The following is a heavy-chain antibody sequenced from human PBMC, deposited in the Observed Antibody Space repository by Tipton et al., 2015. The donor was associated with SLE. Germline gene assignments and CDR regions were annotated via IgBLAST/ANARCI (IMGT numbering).Heavy chain of an antibody. Sequence: TLSLTCAVSGGSISSGGYSWSWIRQPPGKGLEWIGYIYHSGSTSYNPSLKSRVTISVDRSKNQFSLKLSSVTAADTAVYYCARGGDEYFQHWGQGTLVTVSS. J-gene: IGHJ1*01. CDR3: ARGGDEYFQH. CDR2: IYHSGST. CDR1: GGSISSGGYS. V-gene: IGHV4-30-2*01.